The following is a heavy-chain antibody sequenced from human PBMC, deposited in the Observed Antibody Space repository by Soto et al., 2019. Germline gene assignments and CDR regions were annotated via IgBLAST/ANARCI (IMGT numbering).Heavy chain of an antibody. J-gene: IGHJ4*02. Sequence: GGSLRLSCVSSVISFGSRAMSCVRQSPGEWLEWVSSITDNGGDTKSADSVRGRFTISRDNPKNTLYLQMSSLRAEDSAVYYCARGSNDSYPGSRIFDCLGRRTLVTVS. D-gene: IGHD3-10*01. V-gene: IGHV3-23*01. CDR3: ARGSNDSYPGSRIFDC. CDR1: VISFGSRA. CDR2: ITDNGGDT.